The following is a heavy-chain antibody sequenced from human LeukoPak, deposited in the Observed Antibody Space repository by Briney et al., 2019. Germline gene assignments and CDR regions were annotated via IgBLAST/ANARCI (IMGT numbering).Heavy chain of an antibody. CDR1: GFTFSRHT. J-gene: IGHJ4*02. Sequence: GGSLRLSCAASGFTFSRHTMNWVRRAPGKGLECVSSISSTGSYIYYAESLKGRFTVSRDNAKNYVYLQMNSLRVDDTAVYYCARAERLLEWLLDSWGQGTLVTVSS. CDR3: ARAERLLEWLLDS. D-gene: IGHD3-3*01. V-gene: IGHV3-21*01. CDR2: ISSTGSYI.